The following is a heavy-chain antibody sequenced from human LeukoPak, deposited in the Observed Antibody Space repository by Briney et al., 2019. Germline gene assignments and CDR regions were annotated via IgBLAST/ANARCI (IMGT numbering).Heavy chain of an antibody. CDR3: ARDGNSGFHYGSVAFDI. Sequence: SETLSLTCTVSGGSISTYYWSWIRQPPGKGLEWIGYIYYNGGTNYYPSLKSRVTISVDTSKNQFSLKLSSVTTADTALYYWARDGNSGFHYGSVAFDIWGQGTMVTVSS. CDR1: GGSISTYY. J-gene: IGHJ3*02. V-gene: IGHV4-59*01. D-gene: IGHD5-12*01. CDR2: IYYNGGT.